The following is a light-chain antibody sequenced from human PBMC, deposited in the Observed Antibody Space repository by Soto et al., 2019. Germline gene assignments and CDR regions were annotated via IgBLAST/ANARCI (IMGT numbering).Light chain of an antibody. CDR1: SSDVGSYNL. Sequence: QSALTQPASVSGSPGQSITISCTGTSSDVGSYNLVSWYQQHPGKAPKLMIYEGSKRPSGVSNRFSGSKSGNTASLTISGLQAEDEADYYCCSYAGSSTFVVFGGGTQL. J-gene: IGLJ2*01. V-gene: IGLV2-23*01. CDR2: EGS. CDR3: CSYAGSSTFVV.